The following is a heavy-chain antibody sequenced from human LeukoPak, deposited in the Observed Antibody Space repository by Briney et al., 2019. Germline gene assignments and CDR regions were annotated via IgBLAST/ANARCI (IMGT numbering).Heavy chain of an antibody. J-gene: IGHJ5*02. CDR2: INPSGGST. CDR1: GYTFTSYY. D-gene: IGHD6-19*01. CDR3: ARDKGGSGWYEAWFDP. Sequence: GASVKVSCKASGYTFTSYYMHWVRQAHGQGLEWMGIINPSGGSTSYAQKFQGRVTMTRDTSTSTVYMELSSLRSEDTAVYYCARDKGGSGWYEAWFDPWGQGTLVTVSS. V-gene: IGHV1-46*01.